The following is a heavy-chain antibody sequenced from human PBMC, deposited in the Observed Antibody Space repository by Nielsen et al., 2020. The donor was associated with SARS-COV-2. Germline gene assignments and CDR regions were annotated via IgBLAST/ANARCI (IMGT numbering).Heavy chain of an antibody. D-gene: IGHD4-17*01. J-gene: IGHJ6*02. V-gene: IGHV3-9*01. CDR3: AKDDNYGSAGDYYGMDV. CDR1: GFTFDDYA. CDR2: ISWNSGSI. Sequence: GGSLRLSCAASGFTFDDYAMHWVRQAPGKGLEWVSGISWNSGSIGYADSVKGQFTISRDNAKNSLYLQMNSLRAEDTALYYCAKDDNYGSAGDYYGMDVWGQGTTITVSS.